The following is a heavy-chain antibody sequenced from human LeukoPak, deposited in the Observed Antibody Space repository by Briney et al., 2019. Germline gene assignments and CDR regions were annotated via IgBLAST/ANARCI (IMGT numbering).Heavy chain of an antibody. Sequence: GGSLRLSCAASGFTFSSYWMSWVRQAPGKGLKWVANIKQDGSERYYVDSMKGRFTISRDNAKNSLYLQMNSLRAEDTAVYYCARGLAAFRDYYASGSLDYWGQGALVTVSS. J-gene: IGHJ4*02. CDR1: GFTFSSYW. D-gene: IGHD3-10*01. CDR2: IKQDGSER. CDR3: ARGLAAFRDYYASGSLDY. V-gene: IGHV3-7*01.